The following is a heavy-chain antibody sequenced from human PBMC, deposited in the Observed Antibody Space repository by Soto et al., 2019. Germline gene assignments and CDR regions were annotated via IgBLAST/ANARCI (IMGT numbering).Heavy chain of an antibody. Sequence: EVNLVESGGGLVRPGGSLRLSCAASGFTFSNSDMHWVRQTTGKGLEWLSGIGTVGDTYYPPSVRGRFTISRENAKNSLYLQRDGLRVEDTAVYFCARGTGAQLMYFDLWGRGTLVTVSS. V-gene: IGHV3-13*01. D-gene: IGHD7-27*01. CDR3: ARGTGAQLMYFDL. CDR1: GFTFSNSD. J-gene: IGHJ2*01. CDR2: IGTVGDT.